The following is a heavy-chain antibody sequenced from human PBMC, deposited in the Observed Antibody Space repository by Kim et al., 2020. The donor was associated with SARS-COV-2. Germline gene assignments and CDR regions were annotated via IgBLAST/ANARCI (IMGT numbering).Heavy chain of an antibody. V-gene: IGHV4-39*01. J-gene: IGHJ5*02. CDR1: GGSISSSSYY. CDR3: ARHRDTAMVGAPNWFDP. D-gene: IGHD5-18*01. CDR2: IYYSGST. Sequence: SETLSLTCTVSGGSISSSSYYWGWIRQPPGKGLEWIGSIYYSGSTYYNPSLKSRVTISVDTSKNQFSLKLSSVTAADTAVYYCARHRDTAMVGAPNWFDPWGQGTLVTVSS.